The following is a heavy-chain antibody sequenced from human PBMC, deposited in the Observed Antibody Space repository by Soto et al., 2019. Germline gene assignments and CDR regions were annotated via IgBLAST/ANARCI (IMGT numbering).Heavy chain of an antibody. CDR3: AGGGKTNWFDP. CDR2: IYHSGST. J-gene: IGHJ5*02. D-gene: IGHD3-16*01. V-gene: IGHV4-4*02. CDR1: GGSISSSNW. Sequence: QVQLQESGPGLVKPSGTLSLTCAVSGGSISSSNWWSWVRQPPGKGLEWIGEIYHSGSTNYNPSLKRRVTISVDKSTNQFSLKLSSVPAADTAVYYCAGGGKTNWFDPWGQGTLVTVSS.